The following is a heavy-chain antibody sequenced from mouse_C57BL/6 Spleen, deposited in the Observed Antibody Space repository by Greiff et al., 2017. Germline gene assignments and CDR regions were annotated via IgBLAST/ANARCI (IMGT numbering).Heavy chain of an antibody. CDR1: GFTFSDAW. J-gene: IGHJ2*01. V-gene: IGHV6-6*01. CDR3: TLAHYYGSSSFDY. CDR2: IRNKANNHAT. Sequence: EVKLEESGGGLVQPGGSMKLSCAASGFTFSDAWMDWVRQSPEKGLGWVAEIRNKANNHATYYAVSVRGRFTISRDDSKSSVYLQMNSLRAADIGIYYCTLAHYYGSSSFDYWGQGATLTVSS. D-gene: IGHD1-1*01.